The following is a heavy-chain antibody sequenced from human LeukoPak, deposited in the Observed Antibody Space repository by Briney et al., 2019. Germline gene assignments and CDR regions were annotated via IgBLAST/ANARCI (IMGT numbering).Heavy chain of an antibody. J-gene: IGHJ4*02. Sequence: GGSLRLSCAAAGFTFSSYGMHCVRQAPGKGLVWVSHINGDGSATIYADSVKGPFTISRDNAKNTLYLQMNSLRAEDTAVYYCARGSGYSYGSFDYWGQGTLVTVSS. CDR2: INGDGSAT. CDR1: GFTFSSYG. D-gene: IGHD5-18*01. CDR3: ARGSGYSYGSFDY. V-gene: IGHV3-74*01.